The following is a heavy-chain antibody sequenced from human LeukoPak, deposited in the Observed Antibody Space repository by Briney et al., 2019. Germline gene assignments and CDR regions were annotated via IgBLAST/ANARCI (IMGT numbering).Heavy chain of an antibody. D-gene: IGHD3-22*01. CDR2: ISYSGST. CDR3: ASLFYYDSSGPPS. CDR1: GGSISSYY. J-gene: IGHJ5*02. V-gene: IGHV4-59*08. Sequence: SETLSLTCTVSGGSISSYYWSWIRQPPGKGLEWIGYISYSGSTNYNPSLKNRVTISVHTSNNQFSLKVRSASATDTAVYYCASLFYYDSSGPPSWGQGTLVTVSS.